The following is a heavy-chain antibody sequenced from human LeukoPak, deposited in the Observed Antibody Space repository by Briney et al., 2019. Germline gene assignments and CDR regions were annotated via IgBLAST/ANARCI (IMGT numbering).Heavy chain of an antibody. CDR3: ARSPSIAAWRNWFDP. V-gene: IGHV1-8*03. CDR2: MNPNSGNT. D-gene: IGHD6-6*01. Sequence: ASVKVSCKASGYTFTSYDINWVRQATGQGLEWMGWMNPNSGNTGYAQKFQGRVTITRNTSISTAYMELSSLRSEDTAVYYCARSPSIAAWRNWFDPWGQGTLVTVSS. CDR1: GYTFTSYD. J-gene: IGHJ5*02.